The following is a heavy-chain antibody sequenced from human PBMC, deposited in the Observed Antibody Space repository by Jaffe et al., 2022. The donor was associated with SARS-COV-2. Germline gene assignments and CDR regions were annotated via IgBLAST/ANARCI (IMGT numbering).Heavy chain of an antibody. Sequence: EVQLVESGGGLVQPGGSLRLSCAASGFTFSSYAMHWVRQAPGKGLEYVSAISSNGGSTYYANSVKGRFTISRDNSKNTLYLQMGSLRAEDMAVYYCARGGGTSSGQFYYYYGMDVWGQGTTVTVSS. CDR3: ARGGGTSSGQFYYYYGMDV. J-gene: IGHJ6*02. V-gene: IGHV3-64*01. D-gene: IGHD6-19*01. CDR1: GFTFSSYA. CDR2: ISSNGGST.